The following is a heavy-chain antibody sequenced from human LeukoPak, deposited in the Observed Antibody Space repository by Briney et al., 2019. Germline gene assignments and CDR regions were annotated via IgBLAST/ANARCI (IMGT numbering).Heavy chain of an antibody. V-gene: IGHV1-69*04. CDR3: AREFPPSRSIAAAGHYFDY. CDR1: GGTFSSYA. J-gene: IGHJ4*02. D-gene: IGHD6-13*01. Sequence: SVKVSCKASGGTFSSYAISWVRQAPGQGLEWMGRVIPIFGIANYAQKFQGRVTITADKSTSTAYMELSSLRSEDTAVYYCAREFPPSRSIAAAGHYFDYWGQGSLVTVSS. CDR2: VIPIFGIA.